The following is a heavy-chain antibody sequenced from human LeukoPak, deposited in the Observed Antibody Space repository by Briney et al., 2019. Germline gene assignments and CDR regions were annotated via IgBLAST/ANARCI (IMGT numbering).Heavy chain of an antibody. J-gene: IGHJ3*02. CDR2: IIPILGIA. CDR1: GGTFSSYA. Sequence: SVKVSCKASGGTFSSYAISWVRQAPGQGLEWMGRIIPILGIANYAQKFQGRVTITADESTSTAYMELSSLRSEDTAVYYCARALLYCGGDCPGAFDIWGQGTMVTVSS. CDR3: ARALLYCGGDCPGAFDI. V-gene: IGHV1-69*04. D-gene: IGHD2-21*01.